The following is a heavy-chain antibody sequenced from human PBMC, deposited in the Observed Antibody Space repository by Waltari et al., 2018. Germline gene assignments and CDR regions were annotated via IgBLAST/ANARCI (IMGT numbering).Heavy chain of an antibody. V-gene: IGHV3-9*01. CDR2: ISWNSGSI. Sequence: EVQLVESGGGLVQPGRSLRLSCAASGFTFDDYAMHWVRQAPGKGLEWVSGISWNSGSIGYADSVKGRFTISRDNAKNSLYLQMNSLRAEDTALYYCAKEHLGFDYWGQGTLVTVSS. J-gene: IGHJ4*02. D-gene: IGHD7-27*01. CDR3: AKEHLGFDY. CDR1: GFTFDDYA.